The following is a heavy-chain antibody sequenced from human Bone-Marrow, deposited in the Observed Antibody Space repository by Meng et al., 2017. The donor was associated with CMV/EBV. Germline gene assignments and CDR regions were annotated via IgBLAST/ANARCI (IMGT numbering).Heavy chain of an antibody. CDR2: INHSGST. CDR1: GGSISSYY. D-gene: IGHD7-27*01. Sequence: SETLSLTCTVSGGSISSYYWSWIRQPPGKGLEWIGEINHSGSTNYNPSLKSRVTISVDTSKNQFSLKLSSVTAADTAVYYCARNNWGYAFDIWGQGTMVTVSS. CDR3: ARNNWGYAFDI. J-gene: IGHJ3*02. V-gene: IGHV4-34*01.